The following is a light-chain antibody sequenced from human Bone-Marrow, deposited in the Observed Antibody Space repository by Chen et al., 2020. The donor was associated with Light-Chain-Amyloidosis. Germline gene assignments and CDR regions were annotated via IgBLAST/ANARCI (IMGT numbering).Light chain of an antibody. J-gene: IGKJ1*01. Sequence: EIVLTQSPGTLSLSPGERATLSCRASQSVSSSYLAWYQQKPGQAPRLLIYGASSRATGSPDRFSGSGSGTDFTLTISRLEPEDFAVYYCQQYWTFGQGTKVEIK. CDR1: QSVSSSY. V-gene: IGKV3-20*01. CDR2: GAS. CDR3: QQYWT.